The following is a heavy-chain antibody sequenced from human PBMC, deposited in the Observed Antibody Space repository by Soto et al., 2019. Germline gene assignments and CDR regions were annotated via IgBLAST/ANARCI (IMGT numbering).Heavy chain of an antibody. CDR3: ARDREQWLDENDAFDI. J-gene: IGHJ3*02. D-gene: IGHD6-19*01. CDR1: GFTFSSYA. CDR2: ISYDGSNK. V-gene: IGHV3-30-3*01. Sequence: QVQLVESGGGVVQPGRSLRLSCAASGFTFSSYAMHWVRQAPGKGLEWVAVISYDGSNKYYADSVKGRFTISRDNSKNTLYLQMNSLRAEDTAVYYCARDREQWLDENDAFDIWGQGTMVTVSS.